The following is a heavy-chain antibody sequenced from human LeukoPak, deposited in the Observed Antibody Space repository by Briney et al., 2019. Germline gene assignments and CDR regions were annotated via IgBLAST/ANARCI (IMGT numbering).Heavy chain of an antibody. Sequence: GGSLRLSRAASGFTFSSYAMNWVRQAPGKGLEWVSGISASGAGTYYADSVKGRFTISRDNSKNTLYLQMNSLRAEDTAVYYCAKNVLRFLEWSPQDYWGQGTLVTVSS. V-gene: IGHV3-23*01. D-gene: IGHD3-3*01. CDR2: ISASGAGT. J-gene: IGHJ4*02. CDR1: GFTFSSYA. CDR3: AKNVLRFLEWSPQDY.